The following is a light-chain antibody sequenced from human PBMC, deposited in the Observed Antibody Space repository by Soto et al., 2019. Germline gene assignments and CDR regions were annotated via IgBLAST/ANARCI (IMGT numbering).Light chain of an antibody. J-gene: IGLJ1*01. CDR3: ISYTGSSTSYV. CDR2: EVS. Sequence: QSVLTQPASVSGSPGQSITISCTGTSSDVGGYNYVSWFQHHPGKAPKLIIYEVSYRPSGVSARFSGSKSGDTASLTISGLQAEDEADYYCISYTGSSTSYVFGSGTKLTVL. CDR1: SSDVGGYNY. V-gene: IGLV2-14*01.